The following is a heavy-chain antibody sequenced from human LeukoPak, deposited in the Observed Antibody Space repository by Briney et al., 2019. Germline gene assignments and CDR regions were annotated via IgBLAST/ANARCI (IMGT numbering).Heavy chain of an antibody. CDR1: GFTFSSYA. J-gene: IGHJ4*02. V-gene: IGHV3-23*01. D-gene: IGHD2-2*01. Sequence: GGSLRLSCAASGFTFSSYAMSWVRQAPGKGLEWVSATSGSGGSTYYADSVKGRFTISRDNSKNTLYLQMNSLRAEDTAVYYCARPKRGYCSSTSCSYYFDYWGQGTLVTVSS. CDR3: ARPKRGYCSSTSCSYYFDY. CDR2: TSGSGGST.